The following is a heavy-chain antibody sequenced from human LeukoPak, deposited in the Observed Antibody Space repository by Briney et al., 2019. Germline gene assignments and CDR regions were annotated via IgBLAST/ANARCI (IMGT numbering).Heavy chain of an antibody. CDR1: GFTFMSYA. Sequence: PRGSLRLSCADPGFTFMSYAMSWVRHAPREGREWVSAISGTGGSTYYADSVKGRFTISRDNSKNTLYLQMNSLRAEDTAIYYCAKGSCSGTSCYSDYWGQGTLVTVSS. CDR3: AKGSCSGTSCYSDY. J-gene: IGHJ4*02. D-gene: IGHD2-2*02. CDR2: ISGTGGST. V-gene: IGHV3-23*01.